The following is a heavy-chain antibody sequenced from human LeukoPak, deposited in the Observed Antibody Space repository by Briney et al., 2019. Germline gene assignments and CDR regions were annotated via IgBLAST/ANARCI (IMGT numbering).Heavy chain of an antibody. V-gene: IGHV3-74*01. CDR3: VSFYETY. Sequence: PGGSLRLSCAASGKSWIHWVRQVPGPGLVWVSHSNSDGSWTSYADSVKGRFTISKDNAKNTVYLQMNSLRAEDTAVYYCVSFYETYWGRGTLVTVSS. CDR1: GKSW. CDR2: SNSDGSWT. J-gene: IGHJ4*02. D-gene: IGHD2/OR15-2a*01.